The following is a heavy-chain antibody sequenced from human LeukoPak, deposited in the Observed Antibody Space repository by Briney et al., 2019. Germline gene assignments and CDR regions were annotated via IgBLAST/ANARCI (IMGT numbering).Heavy chain of an antibody. J-gene: IGHJ4*02. V-gene: IGHV1-46*03. D-gene: IGHD1-26*01. CDR1: GYTFTSYY. Sequence: ASVKVPCKASGYTFTSYYMHWVRQAPGQGLEWMGIISPSGGSTSYAQKFQGRVTMTRDTSTSTVYMELSSLRSEDTAVYYCAREGASGFDYWGQGTLVTVSS. CDR2: ISPSGGST. CDR3: AREGASGFDY.